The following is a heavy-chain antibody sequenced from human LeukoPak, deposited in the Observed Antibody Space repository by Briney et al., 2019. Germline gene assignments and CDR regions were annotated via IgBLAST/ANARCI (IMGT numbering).Heavy chain of an antibody. CDR3: AREQRGGYFDY. CDR2: IDRNGDST. D-gene: IGHD3-16*01. Sequence: PGGSLRLSCAASGFTFDDYGMSWVRQAPGKGLEWVSGIDRNGDSTGYADSVEGRFTISRDNAKNSLYLQMNSLRAEDTAVYYCAREQRGGYFDYWGQGTLVTVSS. CDR1: GFTFDDYG. V-gene: IGHV3-20*04. J-gene: IGHJ4*02.